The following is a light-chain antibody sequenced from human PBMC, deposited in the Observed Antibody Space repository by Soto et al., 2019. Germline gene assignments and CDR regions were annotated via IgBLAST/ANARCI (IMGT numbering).Light chain of an antibody. CDR3: SSYAASNNSYFV. Sequence: QSVLTQPPSASGSPGQSVTISCTGTSSDVGGYNYVSWYQQYPGRAPKLMIYEVTKRPSGVPDRFSGSKSGNTASLTVSGLQAEDEADYYCSSYAASNNSYFVFGGGTKLHRP. V-gene: IGLV2-8*01. J-gene: IGLJ3*02. CDR2: EVT. CDR1: SSDVGGYNY.